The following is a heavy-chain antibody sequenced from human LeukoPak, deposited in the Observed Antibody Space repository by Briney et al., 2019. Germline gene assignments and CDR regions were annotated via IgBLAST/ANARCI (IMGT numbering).Heavy chain of an antibody. Sequence: GGSLRLSCVASGFTFSTYAMNWVRQAPGRGLEWVSYINSISETIYYADSVKGRFTISRDNAKNSLYPQMNSLRDEDTAVYYCARDHAASGSFYDYWGQGTLVTVSS. CDR3: ARDHAASGSFYDY. CDR1: GFTFSTYA. V-gene: IGHV3-48*02. CDR2: INSISETI. J-gene: IGHJ4*02. D-gene: IGHD3-10*01.